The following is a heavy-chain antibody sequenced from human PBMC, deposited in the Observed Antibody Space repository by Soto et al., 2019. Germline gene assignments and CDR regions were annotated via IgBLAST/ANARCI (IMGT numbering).Heavy chain of an antibody. CDR1: GYNFAAYW. CDR3: ARHPDGRLAPTD. CDR2: IYPGVSDP. V-gene: IGHV5-51*01. J-gene: IGHJ4*02. Sequence: GESLKISCKGSGYNFAAYWIGWVRQMPGKGLEWMGIIYPGVSDPRYSPSFEGQVTFSADESISTAYLQWSPLKASDSAIYYCARHPDGRLAPTDWGQGTLVTVCS. D-gene: IGHD6-25*01.